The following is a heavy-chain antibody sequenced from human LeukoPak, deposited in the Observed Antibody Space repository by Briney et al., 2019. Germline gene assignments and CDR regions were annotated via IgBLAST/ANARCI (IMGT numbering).Heavy chain of an antibody. CDR2: ITGSGGST. D-gene: IGHD6-13*01. Sequence: GGSLRLSCAASRFTFSSYAMSWVRQAPGKGLEWVSAITGSGGSTYYADSVKGRFTISRDNAKDSLYLQMNSLRAEDTAVYYCAREWGAAAGHNWFDPWGQGTLVTVTS. V-gene: IGHV3-23*01. CDR1: RFTFSSYA. J-gene: IGHJ5*02. CDR3: AREWGAAAGHNWFDP.